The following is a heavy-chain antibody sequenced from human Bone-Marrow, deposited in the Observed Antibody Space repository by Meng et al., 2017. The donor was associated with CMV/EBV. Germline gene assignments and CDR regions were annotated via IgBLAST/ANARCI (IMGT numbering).Heavy chain of an antibody. J-gene: IGHJ1*01. Sequence: ASVKVSCKASGYTFTGYYMHWVRQAPGQGLEWMGWINPNSGGTNYAQKFQGRVTMTRDTSISTAYMELSRLRSDDTAVYYYARAGSYYGGKANFQHWGQGTLVTVSS. CDR2: INPNSGGT. CDR3: ARAGSYYGGKANFQH. D-gene: IGHD4-23*01. V-gene: IGHV1-2*02. CDR1: GYTFTGYY.